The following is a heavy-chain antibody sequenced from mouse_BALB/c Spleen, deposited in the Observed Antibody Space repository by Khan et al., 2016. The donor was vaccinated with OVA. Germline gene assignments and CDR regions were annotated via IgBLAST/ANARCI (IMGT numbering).Heavy chain of an antibody. Sequence: VQLKESGPGLVAPSQSLSITCTVSGFSLTDYAVNWIRQPPGKGLEWLGVIWGGGSKYYNSALKSRLSISKDKSKSQVFLKMNSLQTDDTAMYYCAKDPPYYGMDYWGQGTSVTVSS. CDR1: GFSLTDYA. V-gene: IGHV2-6-5*01. CDR2: IWGGGSK. CDR3: AKDPPYYGMDY. J-gene: IGHJ4*01.